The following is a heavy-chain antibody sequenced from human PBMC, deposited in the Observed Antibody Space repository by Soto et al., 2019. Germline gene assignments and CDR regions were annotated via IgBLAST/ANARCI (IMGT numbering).Heavy chain of an antibody. J-gene: IGHJ4*02. CDR1: GYTFTSYG. Sequence: GASVKVSCKASGYTFTSYGISWVRQAPGQGLEWMGWISAYNGNTNYAQKLQGRVTMTTDTSTSTAYMELRSLRSDDTAVYYCARDRGSISVAGPTVDYWGQGTLVTVSS. CDR2: ISAYNGNT. V-gene: IGHV1-18*01. D-gene: IGHD6-19*01. CDR3: ARDRGSISVAGPTVDY.